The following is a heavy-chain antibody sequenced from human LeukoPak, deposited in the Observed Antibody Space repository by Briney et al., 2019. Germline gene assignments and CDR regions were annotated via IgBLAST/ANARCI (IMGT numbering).Heavy chain of an antibody. CDR2: ISGSGDST. Sequence: PGGSLRLSCAASGFTFSSYAMSWVRQAPGKGLEWVSAISGSGDSTYYADSVKGRFTFSRDNSKNTLYLQMNSLRAEDTAVYYCARKYYGGNSGGFDYWGQGTLVTVSS. D-gene: IGHD4-23*01. CDR1: GFTFSSYA. CDR3: ARKYYGGNSGGFDY. V-gene: IGHV3-23*01. J-gene: IGHJ4*02.